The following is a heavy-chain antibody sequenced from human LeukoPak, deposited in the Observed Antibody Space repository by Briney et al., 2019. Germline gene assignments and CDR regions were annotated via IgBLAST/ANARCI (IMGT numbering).Heavy chain of an antibody. CDR3: ARDYGSGRFDP. D-gene: IGHD3-10*01. CDR1: GFTFSSYA. CDR2: ISSNGGGT. Sequence: GGSLRLSCAASGFTFSSYAMHWVRQAPGKGLEYVSAISSNGGGTYYANSVKGRFTISRDNSKNTLYLQMNSLRAGDTAVYYCARDYGSGRFDPWGQGTLVTVSS. V-gene: IGHV3-64*01. J-gene: IGHJ5*02.